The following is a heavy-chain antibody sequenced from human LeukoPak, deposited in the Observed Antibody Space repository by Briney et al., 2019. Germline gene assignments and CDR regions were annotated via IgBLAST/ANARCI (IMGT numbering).Heavy chain of an antibody. V-gene: IGHV3-11*01. CDR2: ISSSGSII. D-gene: IGHD3-10*01. Sequence: PGGSLRLSCAASGFTFSDYYMSWIRQAPGKGLEWVSYISSSGSIIYYADSVEGRFTISRDNAKNSLYLQMNSLRAEDTAVYYCARETYSYGYYYMDVWGKGTTVIVSS. CDR3: ARETYSYGYYYMDV. CDR1: GFTFSDYY. J-gene: IGHJ6*03.